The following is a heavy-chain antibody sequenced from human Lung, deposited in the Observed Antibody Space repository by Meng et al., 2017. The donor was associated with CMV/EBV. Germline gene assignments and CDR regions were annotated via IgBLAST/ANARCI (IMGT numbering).Heavy chain of an antibody. J-gene: IGHJ4*02. D-gene: IGHD3-22*01. CDR1: GFTFSNYW. CDR3: VREGGQWFY. Sequence: EVAWVEAGGVLVQPGGSRRLSFAASGFTFSNYWMHWVRQVPGKAPVWVSRIDSQESSMTYADSVKGRFTVSRDNGKNTLYLQMNSLRIEDTAVYYCVREGGQWFYWGQGTLVTVSS. V-gene: IGHV3-74*03. CDR2: IDSQESSM.